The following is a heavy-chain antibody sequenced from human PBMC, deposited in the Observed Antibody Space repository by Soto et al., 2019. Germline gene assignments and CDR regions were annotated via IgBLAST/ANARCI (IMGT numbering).Heavy chain of an antibody. CDR3: ARSGFGELGDHYYYYYGMDV. CDR2: ISYDGSNK. CDR1: GFTFSSYA. Sequence: GGSLRLSCAASGFTFSSYAMHWVRQAPGKGLEWVAVISYDGSNKYYADSVKGRFTISRDNSKNTLYLQMNSLRAEDTAVYYCARSGFGELGDHYYYYYGMDVWGQGTTVTVSS. D-gene: IGHD3-10*01. V-gene: IGHV3-30-3*01. J-gene: IGHJ6*02.